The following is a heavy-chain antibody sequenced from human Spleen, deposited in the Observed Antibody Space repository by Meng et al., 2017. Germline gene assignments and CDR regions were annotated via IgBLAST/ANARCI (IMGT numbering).Heavy chain of an antibody. V-gene: IGHV4-34*04. J-gene: IGHJ5*02. CDR2: INHSGST. D-gene: IGHD3-16*01. CDR1: GGSFRDYY. Sequence: QAHRRQWVEGRLTPSETLSLTCVASGGSFRDYYWSWIRQPPGTGLEWIGEINHSGSTNNNPSLESRDTISVDTSQNNLSLKLSSVTAADTAVYYCARDLWELRYKAHFDPWGQGILVTVSS. CDR3: ARDLWELRYKAHFDP.